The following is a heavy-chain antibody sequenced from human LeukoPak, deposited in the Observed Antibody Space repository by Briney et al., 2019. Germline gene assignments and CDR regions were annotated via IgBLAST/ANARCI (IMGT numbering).Heavy chain of an antibody. CDR3: ARVVAAAGTFMVAKLYYYYYYMDV. D-gene: IGHD6-13*01. CDR2: INHSGST. J-gene: IGHJ6*03. V-gene: IGHV4-34*01. CDR1: GGSFSGYY. Sequence: SSETLSLTCAVYGGSFSGYYWSWIRQPPGKGLEWIGEINHSGSTNYNPSLKSRVTISVDTSKNQFSLKLSSVTAADTAVYYCARVVAAAGTFMVAKLYYYYYYMDVWGKGTTVTVSS.